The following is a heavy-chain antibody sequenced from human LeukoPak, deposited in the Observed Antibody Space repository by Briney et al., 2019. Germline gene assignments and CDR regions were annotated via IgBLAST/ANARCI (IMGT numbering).Heavy chain of an antibody. Sequence: SETLSLTCTVSGGSISSYYWSWIRQPPGKGLEWIGYIYYSGSTNYNPSLKSRVTISVDTSKNQFSLKLSSVPAADTAVYYCARVYSSSWYLDYWGQGTLVTVSS. CDR2: IYYSGST. D-gene: IGHD6-13*01. J-gene: IGHJ4*02. CDR1: GGSISSYY. CDR3: ARVYSSSWYLDY. V-gene: IGHV4-59*01.